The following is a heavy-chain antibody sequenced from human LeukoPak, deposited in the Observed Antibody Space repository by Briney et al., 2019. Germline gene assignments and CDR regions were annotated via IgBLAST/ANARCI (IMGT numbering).Heavy chain of an antibody. CDR1: GGSISSSNW. Sequence: PSETLSLTCAVSGGSISSSNWWSWVRQPPGQGLEWIGEIYHSGSTNYNPPLKSRVTISVDKSKNQFSLKLSSVTAADTAVYYCARLIPASGHDAFDIWGQGTMVTVSS. CDR3: ARLIPASGHDAFDI. V-gene: IGHV4-4*02. CDR2: IYHSGST. D-gene: IGHD2-2*01. J-gene: IGHJ3*02.